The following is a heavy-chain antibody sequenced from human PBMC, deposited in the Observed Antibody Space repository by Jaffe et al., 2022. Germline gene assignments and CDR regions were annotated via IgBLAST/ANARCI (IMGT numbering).Heavy chain of an antibody. CDR1: GFTFSSYE. CDR3: AREIHNIVVVPAAGAFDI. CDR2: ISSSGSTI. D-gene: IGHD2-2*01. Sequence: EVQLVESGGGLVQPGGSLRLSCAASGFTFSSYEMNWVRQAPGKGLEWVSYISSSGSTIYYADSVKGRFTISRDNAKNSLYLQMNSLRAEDTAVYYCAREIHNIVVVPAAGAFDIWGQGTMVTVSS. V-gene: IGHV3-48*03. J-gene: IGHJ3*02.